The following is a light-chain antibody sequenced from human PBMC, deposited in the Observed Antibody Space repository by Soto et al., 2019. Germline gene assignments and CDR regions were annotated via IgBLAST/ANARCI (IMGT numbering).Light chain of an antibody. CDR1: QNISTY. CDR3: QHTYITIS. Sequence: DIQVTQSPSSLSASVGDRVTISCRASQNISTYLHWFQQRPGGAPKLLISRTSNLEIAVPSRFGGSGSVTDFTLTISDLQAEDSASYYCQHTYITISFGGGTKVE. V-gene: IGKV1-39*01. J-gene: IGKJ4*01. CDR2: RTS.